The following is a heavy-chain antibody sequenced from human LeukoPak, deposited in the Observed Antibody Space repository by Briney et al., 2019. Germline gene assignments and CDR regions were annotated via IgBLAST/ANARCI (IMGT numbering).Heavy chain of an antibody. D-gene: IGHD2-21*02. Sequence: GGSLRLSCAASGFTFSSYAMSWVRQAPGKGLEWVSAISGSGVRTYHADSVKGRFTISRDNSKNTLYLQMNSLRAEDTAVYYCAACGGDCYTFDYWGQGTLVTVSS. CDR2: ISGSGVRT. CDR3: AACGGDCYTFDY. CDR1: GFTFSSYA. J-gene: IGHJ4*02. V-gene: IGHV3-23*01.